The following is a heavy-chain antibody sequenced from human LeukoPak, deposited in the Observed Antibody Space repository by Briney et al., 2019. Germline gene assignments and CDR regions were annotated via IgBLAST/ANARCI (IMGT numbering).Heavy chain of an antibody. V-gene: IGHV4-30-4*08. CDR3: ARVSNTYYYGSGSWAAYYFDY. Sequence: SETLSLTWTVSGGSISSGDYYWGWIREPPGKGLEWIGYIYYSGSTYYNPSLKSRVTISVDTSKNQFSLKLSSVTAADTAVYYCARVSNTYYYGSGSWAAYYFDYWGQGTLVTVSS. CDR2: IYYSGST. CDR1: GGSISSGDYY. J-gene: IGHJ4*02. D-gene: IGHD3-10*01.